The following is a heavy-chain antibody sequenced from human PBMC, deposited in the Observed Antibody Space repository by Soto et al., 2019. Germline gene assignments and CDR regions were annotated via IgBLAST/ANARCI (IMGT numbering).Heavy chain of an antibody. D-gene: IGHD3-3*01. CDR3: ASGVFGLVSPVIGGY. CDR1: GFTFSSYS. V-gene: IGHV3-21*01. CDR2: ISRTSNYI. Sequence: VGSLRLSCAASGFTFSSYSMNWVRQAPGKGLEWVSSISRTSNYIYYTDSVKGRFTISRDNAKNSIYLQMNSLRAEDTATYYCASGVFGLVSPVIGGYWGQGTLVTVSS. J-gene: IGHJ4*02.